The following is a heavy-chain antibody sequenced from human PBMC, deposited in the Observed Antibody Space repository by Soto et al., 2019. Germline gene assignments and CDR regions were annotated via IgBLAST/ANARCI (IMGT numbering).Heavy chain of an antibody. CDR2: ISAYNGNT. CDR3: ARGRYGDS. CDR1: GYTFTRYG. D-gene: IGHD1-1*01. V-gene: IGHV1-18*01. J-gene: IGHJ4*02. Sequence: QVHLVQSGAEVKKPGASVKVSCKASGYTFTRYGITWVRQAPGQGLEWMGWISAYNGNTDYAQKLQGRVIVTRDPSTSTAYMELRSLRSNDTAVYYCARGRYGDSWGQGALVTVSS.